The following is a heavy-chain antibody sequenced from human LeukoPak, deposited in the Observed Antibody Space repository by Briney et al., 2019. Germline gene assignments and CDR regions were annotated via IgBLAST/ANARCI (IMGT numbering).Heavy chain of an antibody. CDR1: GGSISSYY. CDR2: IYYSGST. D-gene: IGHD6-19*01. J-gene: IGHJ5*02. V-gene: IGHV4-59*01. Sequence: SETLSLTCTVSGGSISSYYWSWIRQPPGQGLEWIGYIYYSGSTNYNPSPKSRVTISVNTSKNQFSLKLSSVTAADTAVYYCARRIALAGTIWFDPWGQGTLVTVSS. CDR3: ARRIALAGTIWFDP.